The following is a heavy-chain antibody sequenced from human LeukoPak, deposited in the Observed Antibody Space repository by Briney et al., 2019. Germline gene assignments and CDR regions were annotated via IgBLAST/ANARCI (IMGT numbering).Heavy chain of an antibody. CDR3: ARDSGRSFDY. D-gene: IGHD6-19*01. CDR1: GFPFSSYS. J-gene: IGHJ4*02. V-gene: IGHV3-21*01. Sequence: PGGSLSLSCAASGFPFSSYSMNWVRQAPGKGLELVSSIGISGSDIYYEASVRGRFTISGDNAKNSLFLLMNSLGAEDTAGYYCARDSGRSFDYGGQGTLVTV. CDR2: IGISGSDI.